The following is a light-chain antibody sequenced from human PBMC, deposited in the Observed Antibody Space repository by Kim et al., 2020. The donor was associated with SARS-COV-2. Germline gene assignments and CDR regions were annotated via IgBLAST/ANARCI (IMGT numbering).Light chain of an antibody. CDR2: AAS. Sequence: IQLTQSPSSLSASVGDRVTITCRASQGISSYLSWYQQKPGKAPKLLIYAASTLQSGVPSRFSGSGSGTDFILTISSLQSEDFATYYCKQLNSYPVTYGGGNKVDIK. CDR1: QGISSY. J-gene: IGKJ4*01. CDR3: KQLNSYPVT. V-gene: IGKV1-9*01.